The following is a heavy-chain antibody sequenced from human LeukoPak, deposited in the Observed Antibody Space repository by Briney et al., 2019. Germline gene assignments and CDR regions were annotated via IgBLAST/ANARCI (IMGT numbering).Heavy chain of an antibody. CDR3: ARVGFWSQPPYYYYYMDV. CDR1: GFTFSIYG. D-gene: IGHD3-3*01. Sequence: PGGSLRLSCAASGFTFSIYGMSWVRQAPGKGLEWVSGISGGGDRIHYAESVKGRFTISRDNSKNTVYLQMNSLRAEDTAVYYCARVGFWSQPPYYYYYMDVWGKGTTVTVSS. V-gene: IGHV3-23*01. J-gene: IGHJ6*03. CDR2: ISGGGDRI.